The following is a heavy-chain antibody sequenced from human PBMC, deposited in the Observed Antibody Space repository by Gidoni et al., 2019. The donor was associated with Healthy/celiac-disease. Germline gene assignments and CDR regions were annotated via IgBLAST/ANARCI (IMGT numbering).Heavy chain of an antibody. D-gene: IGHD5-12*01. V-gene: IGHV3-20*01. CDR3: ARDLGDGYNFDY. J-gene: IGHJ4*02. CDR2: INWNGGST. CDR1: GFTLDDYG. Sequence: EVQLVESGGGVVRPGGSLRPSCAAPGFTLDDYGMSWVRQAPGKGLEWVSGINWNGGSTGYADSVKGRFTISRDNAKNSLYLQMNSLRAEDTALYHCARDLGDGYNFDYWGQGTLVTVSS.